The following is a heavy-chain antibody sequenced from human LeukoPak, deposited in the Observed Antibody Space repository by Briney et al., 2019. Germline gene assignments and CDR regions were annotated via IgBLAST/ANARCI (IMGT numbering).Heavy chain of an antibody. Sequence: ASVKVSCKASGYTFTGYYMHWVRQAPGQGLEWMGWINPNSGGTNYAQKFQGRVTMTRDTSISTAYMELSRLRSDDTAVYYCARDLLLWFGESFDYWGQGTLVTVSS. V-gene: IGHV1-2*02. J-gene: IGHJ4*02. CDR3: ARDLLLWFGESFDY. CDR1: GYTFTGYY. D-gene: IGHD3-10*01. CDR2: INPNSGGT.